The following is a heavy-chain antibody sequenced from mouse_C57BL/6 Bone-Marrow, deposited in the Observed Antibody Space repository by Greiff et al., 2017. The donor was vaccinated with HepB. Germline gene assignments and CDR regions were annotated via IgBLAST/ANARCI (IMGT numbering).Heavy chain of an antibody. D-gene: IGHD4-1*01. J-gene: IGHJ2*01. CDR1: GYTFTSYW. CDR3: AREPWDYFDY. CDR2: IDPSDSET. V-gene: IGHV1-52*01. Sequence: QVHVKQSGAELVRPGSSVKLSCKASGYTFTSYWMHWVKQRPIQGLEWIGNIDPSDSETHYNQKFKDKATLTVDKSSSTAYMQLSSLTSEDSAVYYCAREPWDYFDYWGQGTTLTVSS.